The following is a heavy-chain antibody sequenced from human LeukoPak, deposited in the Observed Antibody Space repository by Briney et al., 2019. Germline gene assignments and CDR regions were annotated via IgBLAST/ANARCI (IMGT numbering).Heavy chain of an antibody. V-gene: IGHV4-59*01. CDR1: GGSISSYY. CDR3: ARDRASRGYFDY. J-gene: IGHJ4*02. Sequence: SETLSLTCTVSGGSISSYYWSWIRQPPGKGLEWIGYIYYSGSTNYNPSLKSRVTISVDTSKNQFSLKLSSVTAADTAVYYCARDRASRGYFDYWGQGTLVTVSS. CDR2: IYYSGST. D-gene: IGHD5-12*01.